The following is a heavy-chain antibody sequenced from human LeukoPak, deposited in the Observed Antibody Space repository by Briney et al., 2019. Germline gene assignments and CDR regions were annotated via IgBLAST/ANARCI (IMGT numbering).Heavy chain of an antibody. Sequence: ASVKVSCKASGYTFTGYYMHWVRQAPGQGLEWMGWISAYNGNTNYAQKLQGRVTMTTDTYTSTAYMELRSLRSDDTAVYYCARDLMVRGPKNFDYWGQGTLVTVSS. CDR3: ARDLMVRGPKNFDY. D-gene: IGHD3-10*01. CDR2: ISAYNGNT. J-gene: IGHJ4*02. V-gene: IGHV1-18*04. CDR1: GYTFTGYY.